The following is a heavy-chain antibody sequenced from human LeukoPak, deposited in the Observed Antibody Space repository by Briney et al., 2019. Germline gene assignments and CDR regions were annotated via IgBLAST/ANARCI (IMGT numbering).Heavy chain of an antibody. CDR3: ARGVVTDDYYMDV. CDR1: GGSISSGRYY. D-gene: IGHD2-21*02. V-gene: IGHV4-61*02. CDR2: LYTNDNT. J-gene: IGHJ6*03. Sequence: SETLSLTCSVSGGSISSGRYYWTWIRQPAGKRLEWIGRLYTNDNTNYDPSLESRVSISVDTSKSQFYLQLTSVTAADTAVYFCARGVVTDDYYMDVWGKGITVIVSS.